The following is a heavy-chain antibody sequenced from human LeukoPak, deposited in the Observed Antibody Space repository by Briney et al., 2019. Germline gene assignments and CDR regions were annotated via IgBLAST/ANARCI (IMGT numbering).Heavy chain of an antibody. Sequence: PGGSLRLSCAASGFTFSSYGMHWVRQAPGKGLEWVAFIRYDGSNKYYADSVKGRFTISRDNSKNTLYLQMNSLRAEDTAVYYCAKDGDYYDSSGYYRYWGQGTLVTVSS. D-gene: IGHD3-22*01. CDR3: AKDGDYYDSSGYYRY. V-gene: IGHV3-30*02. J-gene: IGHJ4*02. CDR1: GFTFSSYG. CDR2: IRYDGSNK.